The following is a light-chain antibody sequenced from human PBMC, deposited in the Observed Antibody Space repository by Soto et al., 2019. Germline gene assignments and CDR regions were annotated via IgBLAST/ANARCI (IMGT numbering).Light chain of an antibody. V-gene: IGKV1-39*01. CDR2: ATS. Sequence: DIQMTQSPSSLSASIGGRVTITCRASQNITNYLNWYQQTPGKAPKLLIYATSNLQRGVPSRFSGRGSGTDFNLTISSLQREDFATYYCQQTYSPLITCRQGTRLEIK. J-gene: IGKJ5*01. CDR1: QNITNY. CDR3: QQTYSPLIT.